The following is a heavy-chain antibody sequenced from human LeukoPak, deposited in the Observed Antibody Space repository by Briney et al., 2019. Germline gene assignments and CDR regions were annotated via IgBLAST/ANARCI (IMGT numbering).Heavy chain of an antibody. D-gene: IGHD6-6*01. J-gene: IGHJ4*02. CDR1: GHSFTTSW. V-gene: IGHV5-51*01. Sequence: GESLKISCKLSGHSFTTSWIGWVRQMPGKGLEWMGIIYPGDSDTRYSPSFQGQVTISADKSISTAYLQWSSLKASDTAMYYCARREDSTDYLFFDYWGQGTLVTVSS. CDR3: ARREDSTDYLFFDY. CDR2: IYPGDSDT.